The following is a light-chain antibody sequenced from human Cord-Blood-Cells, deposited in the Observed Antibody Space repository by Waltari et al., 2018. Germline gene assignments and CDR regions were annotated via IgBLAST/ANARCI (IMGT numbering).Light chain of an antibody. V-gene: IGLV2-23*01. CDR3: CSYAGSSTV. CDR2: EGS. CDR1: SRDVGSYNL. J-gene: IGLJ3*02. Sequence: QSALTQPASVSGSPGQSITISCTGTSRDVGSYNLVSWYQQHPGKAHKLLIYEGSKRPSGVSNRFSGSKSGNTASRTISGLQAEDEADYYCCSYAGSSTVFGGGTKLTVL.